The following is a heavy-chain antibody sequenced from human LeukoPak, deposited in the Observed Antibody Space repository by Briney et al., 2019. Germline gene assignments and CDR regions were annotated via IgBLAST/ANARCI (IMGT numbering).Heavy chain of an antibody. J-gene: IGHJ4*02. V-gene: IGHV1-18*04. CDR1: GYTFTSYG. CDR3: ARVAVDIVVVPAAHDY. Sequence: ASVKVSCKASGYTFTSYGISWVRQAPGQGLEWMGWTSAYNGNTNYAQKLQGRVTMTTDTSTSTAYMELRSLRSDDTAVYYCARVAVDIVVVPAAHDYWGQGTLVTVSS. D-gene: IGHD2-2*03. CDR2: TSAYNGNT.